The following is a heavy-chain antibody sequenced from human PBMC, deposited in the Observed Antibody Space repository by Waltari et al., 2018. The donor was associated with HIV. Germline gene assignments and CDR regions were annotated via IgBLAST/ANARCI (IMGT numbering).Heavy chain of an antibody. CDR1: GFTFSDYY. V-gene: IGHV1-2*02. CDR2: INPNSGGT. J-gene: IGHJ4*02. Sequence: QVQLVQSGAEVKKPGASVKVSCKASGFTFSDYYMHWVRQAPGQGLEWMGWINPNSGGTRYSEKFQGRVTMTSDTSISTAYMELFRLRFDDTAIYYCTRVFRGTINYFDSRLGHWGQGTLVTVSS. CDR3: TRVFRGTINYFDSRLGH. D-gene: IGHD3-22*01.